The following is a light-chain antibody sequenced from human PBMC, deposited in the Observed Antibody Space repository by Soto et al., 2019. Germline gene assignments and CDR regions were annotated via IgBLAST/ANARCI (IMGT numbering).Light chain of an antibody. J-gene: IGKJ4*01. CDR2: AAS. CDR1: QSISSY. CDR3: QQTYRIPLT. V-gene: IGKV1-39*01. Sequence: DIQMTQSPSSLSASVGDRVTITGRASQSISSYLNWYHQKPGKAPKLLIFAASRLQTGLPLRFSRSGSGTNFTLTISNLQTEDFATYSCQQTYRIPLTFGGGTKVDIK.